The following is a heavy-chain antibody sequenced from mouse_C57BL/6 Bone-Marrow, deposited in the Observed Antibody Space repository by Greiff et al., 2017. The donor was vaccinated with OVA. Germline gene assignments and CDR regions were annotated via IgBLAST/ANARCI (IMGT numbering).Heavy chain of an antibody. D-gene: IGHD2-2*01. J-gene: IGHJ2*01. CDR1: GFTFSNYW. CDR3: TEDGYDGGPDY. V-gene: IGHV6-3*01. CDR2: IRLKSDNYAT. Sequence: EVKLMESGGGLVQPGGSMKLSCVASGFTFSNYWMNWVRQSPEKGLEWVAQIRLKSDNYATHYAESVKGRFTISRDDSKSSVYLQMNNLSAEDTGIYYCTEDGYDGGPDYWGQGTTLTVSS.